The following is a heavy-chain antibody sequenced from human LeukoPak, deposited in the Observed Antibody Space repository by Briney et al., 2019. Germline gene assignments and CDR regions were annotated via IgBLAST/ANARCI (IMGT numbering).Heavy chain of an antibody. CDR1: GITFSNSG. CDR2: INPNSGGT. V-gene: IGHV1-2*02. J-gene: IGHJ3*02. D-gene: IGHD3-22*01. CDR3: ARDLQYYYDSSGYYPDAFDI. Sequence: GGSLRLSCEASGITFSNSGMHWVRQAPGKGLEWMGWINPNSGGTNYAQKFQGRVTMTRDTSISTAYMELSRLRSDDTAVYYCARDLQYYYDSSGYYPDAFDIWGQGTMVTVSS.